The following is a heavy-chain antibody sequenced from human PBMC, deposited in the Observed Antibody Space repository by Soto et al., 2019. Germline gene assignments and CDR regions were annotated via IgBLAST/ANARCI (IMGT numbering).Heavy chain of an antibody. D-gene: IGHD3-22*01. CDR3: ARDPYYYDSSPSGLDV. CDR2: ISSSSSSI. CDR1: GFTFSSYS. Sequence: GGSLRLSCAASGFTFSSYSMKWVRQAPGKGLEWLSYISSSSSSIYYADSVKGRFTISRDNAKNSLYLQMNSLRAEDTAVYYCARDPYYYDSSPSGLDVWGQGTTVTVSS. J-gene: IGHJ6*02. V-gene: IGHV3-48*04.